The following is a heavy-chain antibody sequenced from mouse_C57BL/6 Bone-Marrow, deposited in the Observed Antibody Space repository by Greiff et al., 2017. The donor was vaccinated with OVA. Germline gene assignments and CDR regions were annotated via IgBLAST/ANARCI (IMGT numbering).Heavy chain of an antibody. D-gene: IGHD4-1*01. J-gene: IGHJ3*01. Sequence: EVQLQESGPELVKPGASVKIPCKASGYTFTDYNMDWVKQSHGKSLEWIGDINPNNGGTFYNQKFKGKATLPVEQSSSTAFMELRSLTSEDTAVYYCGGWDVGFAYWGQGTLVTVSA. CDR3: GGWDVGFAY. V-gene: IGHV1-18*01. CDR2: INPNNGGT. CDR1: GYTFTDYN.